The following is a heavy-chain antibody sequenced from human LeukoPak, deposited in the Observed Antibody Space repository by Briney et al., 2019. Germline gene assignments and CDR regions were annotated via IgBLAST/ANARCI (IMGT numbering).Heavy chain of an antibody. V-gene: IGHV4-39*01. D-gene: IGHD3-22*01. J-gene: IGHJ5*02. Sequence: MPSETLSLTCTVSGGSISSSSYYWGWIRQPPGNGLEWIVSIYYSGSTYYNPSLKSRFTISVHTSKNQFSLKLSSVTAADTAVYYCARFQRGYYYDSSGYAWGQGTLVTVSS. CDR2: IYYSGST. CDR1: GGSISSSSYY. CDR3: ARFQRGYYYDSSGYA.